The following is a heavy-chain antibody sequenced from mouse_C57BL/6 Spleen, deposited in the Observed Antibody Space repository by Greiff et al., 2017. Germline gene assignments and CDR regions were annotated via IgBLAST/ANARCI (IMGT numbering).Heavy chain of an antibody. CDR3: ARRLRFYAMDY. J-gene: IGHJ4*01. CDR2: INPNNGGT. Sequence: EVQLQQSGPELVKPGASVKISCKASGYTFTDYYMNWVKQSHGKSLEWIGDINPNNGGTSHNQKFKGKATLTVDKSSSTAYMELRSLTSEDSAVYYCARRLRFYAMDYWGQGTSVTVSS. D-gene: IGHD1-1*01. V-gene: IGHV1-26*01. CDR1: GYTFTDYY.